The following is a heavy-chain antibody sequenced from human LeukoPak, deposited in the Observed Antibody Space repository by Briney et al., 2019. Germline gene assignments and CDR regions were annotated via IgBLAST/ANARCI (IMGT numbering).Heavy chain of an antibody. J-gene: IGHJ5*02. CDR2: IYYSGST. CDR3: ARAHSMGWFDP. D-gene: IGHD3-10*01. V-gene: IGHV4-59*01. Sequence: PSETLSLTCTVSGGSISSYYWSWIRQPPGKGLEWIGYIYYSGSTNYNPSLKSRVTISVDTSKNQFSLKLSSVTAADTAVYYCARAHSMGWFDPWGQGTLVTVSS. CDR1: GGSISSYY.